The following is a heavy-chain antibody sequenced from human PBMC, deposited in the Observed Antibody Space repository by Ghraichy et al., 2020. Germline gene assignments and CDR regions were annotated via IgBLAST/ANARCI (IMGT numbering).Heavy chain of an antibody. Sequence: GESLNISCAASGFTFSSYAMSWVRQAPGKGLEWVSAISGSGGSTYYADSVKGRFTISRDNSKNTLYLQMNSLRAEDTAVYYCAKVRWGSEDYFDYWGQGTLVTVSS. CDR1: GFTFSSYA. J-gene: IGHJ4*02. V-gene: IGHV3-23*01. D-gene: IGHD7-27*01. CDR3: AKVRWGSEDYFDY. CDR2: ISGSGGST.